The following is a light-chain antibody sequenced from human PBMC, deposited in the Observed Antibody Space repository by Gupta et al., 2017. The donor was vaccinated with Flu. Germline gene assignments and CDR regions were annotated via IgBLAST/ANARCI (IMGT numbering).Light chain of an antibody. J-gene: IGKJ4*01. CDR1: QGIRSW. Sequence: SSLVASGGDRGTITCRASQGIRSWLAWYKQKPGKPPKLLIYAASSWQTGVSSRFSGSGYGTDFPLTISSRQQEDFASYYCQQSLSFRSITFGRGTKVDIK. CDR2: AAS. V-gene: IGKV1-12*02. CDR3: QQSLSFRSIT.